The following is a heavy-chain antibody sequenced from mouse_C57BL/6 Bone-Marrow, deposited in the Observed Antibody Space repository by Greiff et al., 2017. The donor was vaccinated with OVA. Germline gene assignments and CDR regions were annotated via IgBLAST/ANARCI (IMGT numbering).Heavy chain of an antibody. CDR3: SLLWYRFAY. Sequence: VMLVESGPGLVAPSQSLSITCTVSGFSLTSYAISWVRQPPGKGLEWLGVIWTGGGTNYNSALKSRLSISKDNSKSQVFLKMNSLQTDDTARYYCSLLWYRFAYWGQGTLVTVSA. CDR1: GFSLTSYA. CDR2: IWTGGGT. V-gene: IGHV2-9-1*01. D-gene: IGHD2-1*01. J-gene: IGHJ3*01.